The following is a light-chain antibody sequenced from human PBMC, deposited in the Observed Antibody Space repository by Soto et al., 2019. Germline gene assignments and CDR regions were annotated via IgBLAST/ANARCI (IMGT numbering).Light chain of an antibody. Sequence: EIVMTQSPVTLSVSPGERATLSCRASQSVTSKLAWYQQKPGQAPRLLIYDASARATCVPARFSGSGSGTEVTLTISNLQSEDFAVYYCQQYDNWPPFTFGPGTKVNIK. CDR2: DAS. J-gene: IGKJ3*01. V-gene: IGKV3-15*01. CDR3: QQYDNWPPFT. CDR1: QSVTSK.